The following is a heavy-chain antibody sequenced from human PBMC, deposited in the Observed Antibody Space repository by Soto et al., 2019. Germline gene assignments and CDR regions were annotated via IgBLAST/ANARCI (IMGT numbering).Heavy chain of an antibody. J-gene: IGHJ6*02. Sequence: GGSLRLSCAASGFTFSSYNMNWVRQAPGKGLEWVAVLWFDGSNEYYADSVQGRFTISRDNSKNTLYLQMDSLRAEDTAVYYCAKVLYASESFDSEEAPYGMDVWGQGTTVTVSS. CDR3: AKVLYASESFDSEEAPYGMDV. D-gene: IGHD3-10*01. CDR1: GFTFSSYN. V-gene: IGHV3-33*06. CDR2: LWFDGSNE.